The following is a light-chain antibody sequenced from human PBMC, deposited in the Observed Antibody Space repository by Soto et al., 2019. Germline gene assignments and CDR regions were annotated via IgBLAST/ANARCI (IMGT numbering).Light chain of an antibody. J-gene: IGKJ5*01. CDR1: QSISSY. V-gene: IGKV3-11*01. Sequence: EIVLTQSPATLSLSRGEGATLSCRASQSISSYLAWYQQKPGQAPRLLIYDASSRATGIPARFSGSGSGTDFTLTISSLEPEDFAAYYCQQSCSSPITFGQGTRLEIK. CDR2: DAS. CDR3: QQSCSSPIT.